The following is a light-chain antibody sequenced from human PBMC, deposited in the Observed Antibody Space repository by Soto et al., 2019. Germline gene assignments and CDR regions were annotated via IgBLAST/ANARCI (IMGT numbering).Light chain of an antibody. J-gene: IGKJ1*01. V-gene: IGKV3-15*01. CDR3: QHYNNWPA. Sequence: EIVRTQSPATLSVSPGERATLSCRASQSVSSTLAWYQQKPGQAPRLLIYGASTRATGIPARFSGSGSGTEFTLTISSLQSEDFAVYYCQHYNNWPAFGQGTKVEIK. CDR2: GAS. CDR1: QSVSST.